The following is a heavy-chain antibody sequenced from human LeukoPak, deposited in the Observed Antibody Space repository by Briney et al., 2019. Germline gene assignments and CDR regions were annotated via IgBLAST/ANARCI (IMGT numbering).Heavy chain of an antibody. J-gene: IGHJ4*02. CDR3: AKWFGEPFFDY. V-gene: IGHV3-30*02. D-gene: IGHD3-10*01. CDR2: IRYDGSNK. Sequence: GGSLRLSCAAPGFTFSSYGMHWVRQAPGKGLEWVAFIRYDGSNKYYADSVKGRFTISRDNSKNTLYLQMNSLRAEDTAVYYCAKWFGEPFFDYWGQGTLVTVSS. CDR1: GFTFSSYG.